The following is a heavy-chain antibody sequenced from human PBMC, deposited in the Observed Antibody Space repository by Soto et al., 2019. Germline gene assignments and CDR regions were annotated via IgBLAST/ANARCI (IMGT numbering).Heavy chain of an antibody. CDR2: ISGDGRST. V-gene: IGHV3-23*01. CDR1: GFTFINYA. D-gene: IGHD3-3*01. Sequence: HLLESGGGLVQPGGSLRLSCAASGFTFINYAMTWVRQAPGKGLEWVSGISGDGRSTNYADSVKGRFTISRANSKNTLYLQMNSLRAADTAVYFCAKTPFGMLIDANWFDPWGQGTLVTVSS. CDR3: AKTPFGMLIDANWFDP. J-gene: IGHJ5*02.